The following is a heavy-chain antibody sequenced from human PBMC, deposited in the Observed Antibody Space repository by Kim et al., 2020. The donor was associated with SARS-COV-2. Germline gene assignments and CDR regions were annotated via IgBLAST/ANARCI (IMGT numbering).Heavy chain of an antibody. Sequence: SETLSLTCTVSGGSISSYHWSWIRQPAGKGLEWIGRIFTSGSTDYNPSLKSRVTVSVDTSKNQLSLKLRSVTAADTAIYYCARVVVPAVSGAFDIWGQGT. CDR3: ARVVVPAVSGAFDI. J-gene: IGHJ3*02. V-gene: IGHV4-4*07. CDR1: GGSISSYH. D-gene: IGHD2-2*01. CDR2: IFTSGST.